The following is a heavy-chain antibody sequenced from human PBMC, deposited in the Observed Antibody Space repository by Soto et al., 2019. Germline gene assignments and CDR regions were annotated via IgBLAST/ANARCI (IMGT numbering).Heavy chain of an antibody. J-gene: IGHJ4*02. V-gene: IGHV3-49*04. CDR3: TCGYYDFWSGYYRYFDY. CDR1: GFTFGDYA. D-gene: IGHD3-3*01. CDR2: IRSKAYGGTT. Sequence: GGSLRLSCTASGFTFGDYAMSWVRQAPGKGLEWVGFIRSKAYGGTTEYAASGKGRFTISRDDSKSIAYLQMNSLKTEDTAVYYCTCGYYDFWSGYYRYFDYWGQGTLVTVSS.